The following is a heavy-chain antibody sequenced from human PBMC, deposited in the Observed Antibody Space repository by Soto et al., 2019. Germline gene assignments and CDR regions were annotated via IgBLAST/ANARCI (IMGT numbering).Heavy chain of an antibody. J-gene: IGHJ4*02. CDR1: GDSISSSNYY. V-gene: IGHV4-39*02. Sequence: PSETLSLTCSVSGDSISSSNYYWGWIRQPPGKGLEWIGSIYYSGSTYYNPSLKSRVSMSLDLSKNHFSLKLTSLTAADTAVYYCAKVKSGQPEAFAYWGQGTLVTVSS. D-gene: IGHD6-25*01. CDR2: IYYSGST. CDR3: AKVKSGQPEAFAY.